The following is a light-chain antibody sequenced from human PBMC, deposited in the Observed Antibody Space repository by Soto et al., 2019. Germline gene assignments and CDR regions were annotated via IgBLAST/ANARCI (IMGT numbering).Light chain of an antibody. Sequence: QSFLTQPPSVSGAPGQRVTMSCTGSSSNIGAGYDVHWYQQLPGTAPKLLIYGNSNRPSGVPDRFSGSKSGTSASLAITGLQAEDEADYYCQSYDSSLSGSYVFGTGTKVTVL. CDR1: SSNIGAGYD. J-gene: IGLJ1*01. CDR3: QSYDSSLSGSYV. CDR2: GNS. V-gene: IGLV1-40*01.